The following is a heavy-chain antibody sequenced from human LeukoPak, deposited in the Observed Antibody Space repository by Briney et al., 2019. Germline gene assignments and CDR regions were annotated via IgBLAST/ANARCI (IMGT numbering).Heavy chain of an antibody. CDR2: IYYSGST. Sequence: PSETLSLTCTVSGGSISSYYWSWIRQPPGKGLEWIGYIYYSGSTYYNPSLKSRVTISVDTSKNQFSLKLSSVTAADTAVYYCARLGPPVSGFWFDPWGQGTLVTVSS. V-gene: IGHV4-59*04. CDR1: GGSISSYY. CDR3: ARLGPPVSGFWFDP. J-gene: IGHJ5*02. D-gene: IGHD3-22*01.